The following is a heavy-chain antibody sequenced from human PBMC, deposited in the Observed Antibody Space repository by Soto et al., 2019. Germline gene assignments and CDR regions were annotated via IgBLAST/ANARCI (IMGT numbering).Heavy chain of an antibody. J-gene: IGHJ6*02. CDR2: MSNDGTSR. CDR3: AKVRVKDYYYYAMDV. Sequence: GGSLRLSCAASGFTFSSYGMHWVRQAPGKGLEWVAVMSNDGTSRFYADSVKGRFTISRDNSKNTLYLQMNSLGAEDTAIYYCAKVRVKDYYYYAMDVWGQGTTVTVSS. V-gene: IGHV3-30*18. D-gene: IGHD4-4*01. CDR1: GFTFSSYG.